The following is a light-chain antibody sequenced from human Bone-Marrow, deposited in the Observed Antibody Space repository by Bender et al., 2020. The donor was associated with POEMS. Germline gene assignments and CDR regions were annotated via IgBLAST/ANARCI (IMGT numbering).Light chain of an antibody. Sequence: QSVLTQPHSASGTPGQRVTISCSGSNSNIGTNAVNWYQQFPGTVPKLLIYSDNQRPSGVPDRFYAFKSGTSASLALSGLLSEDGADYSCAACDALLSGRVFGGGPPLPLL. J-gene: IGLJ3*02. CDR1: NSNIGTNA. CDR3: AACDALLSGRV. V-gene: IGLV1-44*01. CDR2: SDN.